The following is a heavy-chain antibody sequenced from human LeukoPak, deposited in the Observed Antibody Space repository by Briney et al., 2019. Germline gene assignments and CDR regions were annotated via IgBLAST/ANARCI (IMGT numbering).Heavy chain of an antibody. CDR2: INHSGST. Sequence: PSETLSLTCAVYGGSFSGYYWSWIRQPPGKGLEWIGEINHSGSTNYNPSLKSRVTISVDTSKNQFSLKLSSVTAADTAVYYCARANGYFDYWGQGTLVTVSS. D-gene: IGHD6-13*01. J-gene: IGHJ4*02. V-gene: IGHV4-34*01. CDR1: GGSFSGYY. CDR3: ARANGYFDY.